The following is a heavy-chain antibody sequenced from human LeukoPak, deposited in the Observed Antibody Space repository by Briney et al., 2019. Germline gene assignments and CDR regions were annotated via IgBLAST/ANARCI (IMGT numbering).Heavy chain of an antibody. CDR1: GFPFSDYI. CDR2: IRKQEGFGEST. Sequence: GGSLRLSCAASGFPFSDYILDWVRQAPGKGLEWVGLIRKQEGFGESTEYAASVEGRFSISRDDSKSIAYLQMNSLQTEDTVVYYCTRAGIVATIGYGMDVWGQGTTVTVSS. V-gene: IGHV3-49*04. CDR3: TRAGIVATIGYGMDV. J-gene: IGHJ6*02. D-gene: IGHD5-12*01.